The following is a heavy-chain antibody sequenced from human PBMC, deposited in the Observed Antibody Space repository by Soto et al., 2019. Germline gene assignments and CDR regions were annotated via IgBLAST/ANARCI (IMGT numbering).Heavy chain of an antibody. J-gene: IGHJ4*02. V-gene: IGHV3-7*05. Sequence: GGSLRLSCAASGFTFSSYWMKWVRQAPGKGLEWVANIKQDGSEKYYVDSVKGRFTISRDNAKDSLYLQMNSPTAEDTALYYCAKDHDEDFGYDLDYFNSWGQGTQVTVSS. CDR2: IKQDGSEK. CDR3: AKDHDEDFGYDLDYFNS. CDR1: GFTFSSYW. D-gene: IGHD3-3*01.